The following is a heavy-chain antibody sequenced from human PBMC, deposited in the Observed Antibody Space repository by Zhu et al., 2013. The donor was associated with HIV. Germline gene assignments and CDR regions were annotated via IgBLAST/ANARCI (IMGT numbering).Heavy chain of an antibody. Sequence: QVHLMQSGAEVKKPGASVRVSCKAFGYTFTGHYVHWVRQAPGQGLEWMGWINPYSGDTNYAQKFQGKVAMTRDTSTSSAYMGVTRLAFDDTAVYFCARDTEYSNGWLAYWGQGTLVTVSA. CDR1: GYTFTGHY. CDR3: ARDTEYSNGWLAY. J-gene: IGHJ4*02. V-gene: IGHV1-2*02. CDR2: INPYSGDT. D-gene: IGHD6-19*01.